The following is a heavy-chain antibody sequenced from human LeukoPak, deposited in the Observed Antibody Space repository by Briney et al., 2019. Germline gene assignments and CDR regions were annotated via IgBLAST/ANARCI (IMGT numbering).Heavy chain of an antibody. V-gene: IGHV4-59*01. CDR1: GGSISNYY. Sequence: PSETLSLTCTVSGGSISNYYWSWIRQPPGKGLEWIGYIYYTGSTNYNPSLKSRVTISVDTSKNQFSLKLSSVTAADTAVYYCARGLDSWDSSSHFDHWGQGTLVTVSS. CDR2: IYYTGST. D-gene: IGHD3-22*01. CDR3: ARGLDSWDSSSHFDH. J-gene: IGHJ4*02.